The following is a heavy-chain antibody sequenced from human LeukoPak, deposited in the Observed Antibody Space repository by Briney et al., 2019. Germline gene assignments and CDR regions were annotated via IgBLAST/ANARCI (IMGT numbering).Heavy chain of an antibody. CDR1: GHTFTSYD. CDR2: MNPNSGNT. CDR3: ARAGGYCGRISCPYYFDY. D-gene: IGHD2-15*01. Sequence: ASVKVSCKASGHTFTSYDINWVRQATGQGLEWMGWMNPNSGNTGYAQKFQGRVTMTRNTSISTAYMELSSLRSEDTAVYYCARAGGYCGRISCPYYFDYWGQGSLVAVSS. J-gene: IGHJ4*02. V-gene: IGHV1-8*02.